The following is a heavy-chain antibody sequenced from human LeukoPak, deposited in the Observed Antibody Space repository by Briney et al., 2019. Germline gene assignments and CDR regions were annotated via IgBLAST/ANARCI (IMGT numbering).Heavy chain of an antibody. CDR3: ARDGPSRYNLNDNNY. Sequence: PGGSLRLSSAASGFTFSSYAMHWVRQAPGKGLEWVALISYDGSINDYADSVKGRFTISRDNSKNTLYLQMNSLRAEDTAVYYCARDGPSRYNLNDNNYWGQGTLVTVSS. CDR2: ISYDGSIN. D-gene: IGHD1-20*01. J-gene: IGHJ4*02. CDR1: GFTFSSYA. V-gene: IGHV3-30*14.